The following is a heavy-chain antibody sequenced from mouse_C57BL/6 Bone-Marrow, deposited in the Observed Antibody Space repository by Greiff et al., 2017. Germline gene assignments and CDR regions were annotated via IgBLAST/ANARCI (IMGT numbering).Heavy chain of an antibody. D-gene: IGHD2-1*01. CDR2: IWSGGST. Sequence: VKLQESGPGLVQPSQSLSITCTVSGFSFTSYGVHWVRQSPGKGLEWLGVIWSGGSTAYNAPFISRLSLSKENSKSQVCFKMNSLQADDTAIYYCARNVHYGNFWYFDVWGTGATGTVAS. CDR1: GFSFTSYG. CDR3: ARNVHYGNFWYFDV. J-gene: IGHJ1*03. V-gene: IGHV2-2*01.